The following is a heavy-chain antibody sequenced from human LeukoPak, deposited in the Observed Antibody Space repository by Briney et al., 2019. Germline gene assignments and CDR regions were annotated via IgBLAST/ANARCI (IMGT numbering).Heavy chain of an antibody. V-gene: IGHV1-18*01. CDR2: ISAYNGNT. J-gene: IGHJ3*02. CDR1: GFTFTNYG. D-gene: IGHD3-10*01. CDR3: ARELHYYGSGEGAFDI. Sequence: ASVKVSCKTSGFTFTNYGISWVRQAPGQGLEWMGWISAYNGNTNYAQKLQGRVTMTTDTSTSTAYMEPRSLRSDDTAVYYCARELHYYGSGEGAFDIWGQGTMVTVAS.